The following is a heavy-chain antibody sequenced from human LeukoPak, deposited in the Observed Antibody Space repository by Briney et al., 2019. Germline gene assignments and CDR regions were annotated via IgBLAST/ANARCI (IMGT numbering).Heavy chain of an antibody. CDR3: ARVDSGSYHWYFDL. CDR2: INHSGST. Sequence: KPSETLSLTCAVYGGSFSGYYWSWIRQPPGKGLEWIGEINHSGSTNYNPSLKSRVTISVDTSKNQFSLKLSSVTAADTAVYYCARVDSGSYHWYFDLWGRGTLVTVSS. CDR1: GGSFSGYY. D-gene: IGHD1-26*01. J-gene: IGHJ2*01. V-gene: IGHV4-34*01.